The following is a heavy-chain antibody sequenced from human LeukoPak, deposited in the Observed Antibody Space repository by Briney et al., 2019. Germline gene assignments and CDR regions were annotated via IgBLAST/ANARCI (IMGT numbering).Heavy chain of an antibody. Sequence: GGSLRLSCAASGFTFSSYSMNWVRQAPGKGLEWVSAISGSGGSTYYADSVKGRFTISRDNSKNTLYLQMNSLRAEDTAVYYCAKGVRYYDFWSGYYFYYWGQGTLVTVSS. J-gene: IGHJ4*02. V-gene: IGHV3-23*01. D-gene: IGHD3-3*01. CDR2: ISGSGGST. CDR1: GFTFSSYS. CDR3: AKGVRYYDFWSGYYFYY.